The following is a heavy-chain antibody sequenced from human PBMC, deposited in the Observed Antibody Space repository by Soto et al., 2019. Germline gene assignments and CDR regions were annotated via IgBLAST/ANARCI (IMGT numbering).Heavy chain of an antibody. CDR1: GYTFTGYH. CDR3: ARDRRFYDSGSYAIANDPFDV. J-gene: IGHJ3*01. D-gene: IGHD3-22*01. V-gene: IGHV1-2*02. Sequence: ASVKVSCKASGYTFTGYHMHWVRQAPGQGLEXMGWINPNSGGTNDAQKFQGRVTMTRDTSISTAYMEVSRLRSDDTAVYYCARDRRFYDSGSYAIANDPFDVCDPGAMETVSS. CDR2: INPNSGGT.